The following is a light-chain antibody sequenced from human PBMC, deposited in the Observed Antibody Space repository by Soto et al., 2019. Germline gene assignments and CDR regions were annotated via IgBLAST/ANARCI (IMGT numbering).Light chain of an antibody. V-gene: IGKV1-5*01. J-gene: IGKJ1*01. CDR2: DAS. Sequence: DIQMTQSPSTLSASVGDRATITCRASQSISSWLAWYQQKPGKAPKLLIYDASSLESGVPSRFSGSGSGTEFTLTISSLQPDDFATYYCQHPGTFGQGTKVEIK. CDR1: QSISSW. CDR3: QHPGT.